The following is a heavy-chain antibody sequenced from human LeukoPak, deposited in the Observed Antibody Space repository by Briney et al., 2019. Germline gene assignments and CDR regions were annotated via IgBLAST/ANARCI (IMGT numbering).Heavy chain of an antibody. V-gene: IGHV3-23*01. D-gene: IGHD3-3*01. Sequence: GGSLRLSCAASRFTFSNYAMSWVRQAPGKGLEWVSAISGSGGSTYYADSVKGRFTISRDNSKNTLYLQVNSLRAEDTAVYYCAKTGGKVFDFWSGYYSDYWGQGTLVTVSS. CDR2: ISGSGGST. CDR1: RFTFSNYA. CDR3: AKTGGKVFDFWSGYYSDY. J-gene: IGHJ4*02.